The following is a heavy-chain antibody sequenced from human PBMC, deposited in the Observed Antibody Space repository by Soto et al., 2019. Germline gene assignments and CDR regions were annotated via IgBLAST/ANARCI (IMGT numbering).Heavy chain of an antibody. D-gene: IGHD2-15*01. CDR3: ARGWTVRPYFDY. Sequence: QVQLQESGPGLVTPSQTLSLTCTVSGGSISTGGYYWNWLRQHPGGGLEWIGYIYNSGSTFYNPSLRSRASISVDTSENQFSLRLTSVTAADTAVYHCARGWTVRPYFDYWGQGTLVTVSS. CDR1: GGSISTGGYY. CDR2: IYNSGST. J-gene: IGHJ4*02. V-gene: IGHV4-31*03.